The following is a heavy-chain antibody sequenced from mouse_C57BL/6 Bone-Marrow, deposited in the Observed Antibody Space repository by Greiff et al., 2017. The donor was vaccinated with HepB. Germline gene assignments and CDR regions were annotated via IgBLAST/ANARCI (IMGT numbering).Heavy chain of an antibody. J-gene: IGHJ3*01. V-gene: IGHV1-56*01. CDR3: AREDYGSPWFAY. D-gene: IGHD1-1*01. Sequence: VMLVESGPELVRPGASVKISCKAPGYTFTSHWMQWVRQRPGQGLEWIGEIFPGSGSTYYNEKFKGKATLTVDTSSSTAYMPLSSLTSEDSAVYFCAREDYGSPWFAYWGQGTLVTVSA. CDR1: GYTFTSHW. CDR2: IFPGSGST.